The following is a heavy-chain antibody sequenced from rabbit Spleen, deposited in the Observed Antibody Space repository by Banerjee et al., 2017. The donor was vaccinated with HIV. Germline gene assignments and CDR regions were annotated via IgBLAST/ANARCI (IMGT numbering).Heavy chain of an antibody. Sequence: QSLEESGGDLVKPGASLTLTCTASGFSFSSSNWMCWVRQAPGKGLEWIGCIYTGNGKTYYASWAKGRFTISKSSSTTVTLQMTSLTAADTATYFCARDAGTGDYIDVYFDLWGPGTLVPVS. CDR2: IYTGNGKT. D-gene: IGHD8-1*01. CDR1: GFSFSSSNW. J-gene: IGHJ4*01. V-gene: IGHV1S40*01. CDR3: ARDAGTGDYIDVYFDL.